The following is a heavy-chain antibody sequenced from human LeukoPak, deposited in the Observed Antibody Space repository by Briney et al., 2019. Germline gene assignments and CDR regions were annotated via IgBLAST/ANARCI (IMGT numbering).Heavy chain of an antibody. CDR2: ISDAGNTV. V-gene: IGHV3-48*03. D-gene: IGHD1-26*01. CDR1: GFTFTSHD. J-gene: IGHJ5*01. Sequence: PGGSLRLSCAASGFTFTSHDMNWVRQAPGKALEWLAYISDAGNTVYYADSVKGRFTISRDNAKNSLSLQMNSLSAEDTAVYYCARGGRWVPEVTITYYFDSWGNGRPVTVSS. CDR3: ARGGRWVPEVTITYYFDS.